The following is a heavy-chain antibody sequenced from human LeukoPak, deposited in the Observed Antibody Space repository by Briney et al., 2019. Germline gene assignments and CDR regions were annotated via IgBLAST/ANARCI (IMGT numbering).Heavy chain of an antibody. D-gene: IGHD1-26*01. V-gene: IGHV3-66*01. CDR1: GFTVSSNY. CDR3: ARAPSGSYYVNGFGAFDI. J-gene: IGHJ3*02. CDR2: IYSGGST. Sequence: GGSLRLSCAASGFTVSSNYMSWVRQAPGKGLEWVSVIYSGGSTYFADSVKGRFTISRDNSKNTLYLQMNSLRAEDTAVYYCARAPSGSYYVNGFGAFDIWGQGTMVTVSS.